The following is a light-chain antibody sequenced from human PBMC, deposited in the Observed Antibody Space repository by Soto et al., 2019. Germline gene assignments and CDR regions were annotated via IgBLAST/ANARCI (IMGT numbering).Light chain of an antibody. CDR3: QQYYNTPLFT. J-gene: IGKJ3*01. Sequence: DIVMTQSPDSLAVSLGERATINCKSSQSVLYNSNNKNYLAWYQQKPGQPPKLLIYLASTRESGVPDRFSGSGSGTNFTLTISRLQAEDVAVYYCQQYYNTPLFTFGPGTKVEI. V-gene: IGKV4-1*01. CDR1: QSVLYNSNNKNY. CDR2: LAS.